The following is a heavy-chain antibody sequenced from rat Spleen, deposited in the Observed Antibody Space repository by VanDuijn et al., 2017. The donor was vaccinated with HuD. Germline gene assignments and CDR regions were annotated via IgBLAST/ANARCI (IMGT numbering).Heavy chain of an antibody. Sequence: EVQLVESGGGLVQPGRSLKLSCVASGFIFNNYWLTWIRQAPGKGLEWVASITNTGGSTFYPDSVKGRFTISRDNAKSTLYLQMTSLRSEDTAIYYCTKNWDYWGQGVMVTVSS. J-gene: IGHJ2*01. V-gene: IGHV5-31*01. CDR1: GFIFNNYW. CDR2: ITNTGGST. CDR3: TKNWDY. D-gene: IGHD3-6*01.